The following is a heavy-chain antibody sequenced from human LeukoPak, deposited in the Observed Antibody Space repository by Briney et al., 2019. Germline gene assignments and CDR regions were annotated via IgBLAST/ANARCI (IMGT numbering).Heavy chain of an antibody. CDR1: GGSFSGYY. Sequence: SETLSLTCAVYGGSFSGYYWSWIRQPPGKGLEWIGEINHSGSTNYNPSLKSRVTISVDTSKNQFSLKLSSVTAADTAVYYCARAVPSWVRRITGIFDYYYYMDVWGKGTTVTVSS. V-gene: IGHV4-34*01. CDR3: ARAVPSWVRRITGIFDYYYYMDV. CDR2: INHSGST. J-gene: IGHJ6*03. D-gene: IGHD1-20*01.